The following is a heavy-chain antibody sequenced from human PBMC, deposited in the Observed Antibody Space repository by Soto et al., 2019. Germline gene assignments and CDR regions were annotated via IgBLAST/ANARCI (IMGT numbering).Heavy chain of an antibody. D-gene: IGHD1-20*01. V-gene: IGHV3-30*03. CDR1: GFSFSTYG. CDR2: ISNDGSNE. Sequence: PGGSLRLSCVASGFSFSTYGMHWVRQAPGKGLEWVTFISNDGSNEKYADSVKGRFIIARDNSKNTVYLQMNSLRDEDTAVYYCTRARLRERDNWFDYWGQGTLVTVSS. CDR3: TRARLRERDNWFDY. J-gene: IGHJ4*02.